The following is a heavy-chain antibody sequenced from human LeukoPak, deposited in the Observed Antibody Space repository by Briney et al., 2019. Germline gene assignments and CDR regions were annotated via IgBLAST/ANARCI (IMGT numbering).Heavy chain of an antibody. CDR1: GFTFSSYA. J-gene: IGHJ3*02. D-gene: IGHD3-16*02. Sequence: PGGSLRLSCAASGFTFSSYAMHWVRQAPGKGLEWVAVISYDGSNKYYADSVKGRFTISRDNSKNTLYLQMNSLRAEDTAVYYCAREDRVGSRSFDIWGQGTMVTVSS. CDR2: ISYDGSNK. V-gene: IGHV3-30-3*01. CDR3: AREDRVGSRSFDI.